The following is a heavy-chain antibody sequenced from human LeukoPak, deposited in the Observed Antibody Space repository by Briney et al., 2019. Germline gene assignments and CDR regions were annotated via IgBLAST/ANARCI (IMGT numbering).Heavy chain of an antibody. Sequence: PSETLSLTCTVSGGSISSSSYYWGWIRQPPGKGLECIGSIYYSGSTYYNPSLKSRVTISVDTSKNQFSLKLSSVTAADTAVYYCARGYGSGSYYWFDPWGQGTLVTVSS. CDR1: GGSISSSSYY. J-gene: IGHJ5*02. CDR2: IYYSGST. V-gene: IGHV4-39*07. CDR3: ARGYGSGSYYWFDP. D-gene: IGHD3-10*01.